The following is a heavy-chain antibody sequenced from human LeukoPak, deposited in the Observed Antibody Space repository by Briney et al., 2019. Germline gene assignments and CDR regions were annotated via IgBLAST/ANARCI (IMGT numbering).Heavy chain of an antibody. V-gene: IGHV1-3*01. Sequence: ASVKVSCKASGYIFNSYSIHWVRQAPGQSLEWMGWINAGNGNTKYSQKFQGRVTITRDTSASTAYMELSSLRSEDTAVYYCATTDPSAAAGEGSDYWGQGTLVTVSS. CDR1: GYIFNSYS. CDR3: ATTDPSAAAGEGSDY. J-gene: IGHJ4*02. D-gene: IGHD6-13*01. CDR2: INAGNGNT.